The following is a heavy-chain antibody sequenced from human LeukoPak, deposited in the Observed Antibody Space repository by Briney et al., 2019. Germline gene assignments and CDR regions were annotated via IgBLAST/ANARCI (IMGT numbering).Heavy chain of an antibody. D-gene: IGHD3-22*01. CDR1: GYTFTVKF. CDR3: AIENYYDSSGYSKAFDY. J-gene: IGHJ4*02. V-gene: IGHV1-2*02. Sequence: ASVKVSCKTSGYTFTVKFLHWLRQAPGQGLEWMGGIEPNSGGAVYGQNFRGRVTVIRDTSVSTAYMELSRLRSDDTAVYYCAIENYYDSSGYSKAFDYWGQGTLVTVSS. CDR2: IEPNSGGA.